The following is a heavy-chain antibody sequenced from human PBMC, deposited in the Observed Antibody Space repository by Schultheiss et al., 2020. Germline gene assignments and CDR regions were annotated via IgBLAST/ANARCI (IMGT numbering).Heavy chain of an antibody. CDR2: IYYSGST. D-gene: IGHD5-24*01. CDR3: ASQRWLHPSLGFGY. V-gene: IGHV4-59*01. CDR1: GGSISSYY. J-gene: IGHJ4*02. Sequence: SETLSLTCTVSGGSISSYYWSWIRQPPGKGLEWIGYIYYSGSTNYNPSLKSRVTISVDTSKNQFSLKLSSVTAADTAVYYCASQRWLHPSLGFGYWGQGTLVTVSS.